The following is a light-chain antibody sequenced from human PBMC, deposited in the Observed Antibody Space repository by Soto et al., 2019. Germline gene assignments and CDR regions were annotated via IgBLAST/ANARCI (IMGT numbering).Light chain of an antibody. V-gene: IGKV3-20*01. Sequence: EIVLTQSPGTLSLSPGERGTLSCRASQSVTNNYVAWYQQKPGQAPRLLIHVASSRATGIPDRFSGSGSGTDFTLTIDRLEPEDFAVYFCQQCATSPLTFGQGTRVDIK. CDR2: VAS. CDR3: QQCATSPLT. J-gene: IGKJ1*01. CDR1: QSVTNNY.